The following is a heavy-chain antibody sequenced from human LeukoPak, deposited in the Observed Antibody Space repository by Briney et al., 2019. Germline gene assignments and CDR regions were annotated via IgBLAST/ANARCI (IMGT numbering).Heavy chain of an antibody. J-gene: IGHJ4*02. Sequence: GGSLRLSCAASGFTFSSYWMSWVRQAPGKGLEWVANIKQDGSEKYYVDSVKGRFTISGDNAKNSLYLQMNSLRAEDTAVYYCARDFWHSSGWDLDYWGQGTLVTVSS. CDR3: ARDFWHSSGWDLDY. CDR2: IKQDGSEK. V-gene: IGHV3-7*01. CDR1: GFTFSSYW. D-gene: IGHD6-19*01.